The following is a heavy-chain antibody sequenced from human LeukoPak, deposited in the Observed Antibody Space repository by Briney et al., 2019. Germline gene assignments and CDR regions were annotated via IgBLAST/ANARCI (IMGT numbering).Heavy chain of an antibody. J-gene: IGHJ4*02. D-gene: IGHD3-10*01. CDR1: GVSFSGYY. CDR3: ARGNPLYGSGREFDY. V-gene: IGHV4-34*01. CDR2: INHSGST. Sequence: SETLSLTCAVYGVSFSGYYWSWIRQPPGKGLEWIGEINHSGSTNYNPSLKSRVTISVDTSKNQFSLKLSSVTAADTAVYYCARGNPLYGSGREFDYWGQGTLVTVSS.